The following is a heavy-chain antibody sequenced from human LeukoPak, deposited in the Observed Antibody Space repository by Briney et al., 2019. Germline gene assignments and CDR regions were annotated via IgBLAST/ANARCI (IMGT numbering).Heavy chain of an antibody. D-gene: IGHD5-18*01. J-gene: IGHJ5*02. CDR3: AKGYNYAYGWFDP. Sequence: PSETLSLTCTVSGGSISSYYWSWIRQPPGKGLEWIGYIYYSGSTNYNPSLKSRVTISVDTSKNQFSLKLSSVTAADTAVYYCAKGYNYAYGWFDPWGQGTLVTVSS. CDR2: IYYSGST. CDR1: GGSISSYY. V-gene: IGHV4-59*08.